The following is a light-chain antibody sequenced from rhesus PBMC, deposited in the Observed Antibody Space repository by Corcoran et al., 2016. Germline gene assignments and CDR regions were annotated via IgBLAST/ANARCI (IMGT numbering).Light chain of an antibody. CDR1: QGISSY. Sequence: DIQMTQSPSSLSASVGDTVPIPCRASQGISSYLNWFQQKQGKAPKLLIYDASSLEIGVPSRFSGSGAGTDFTLTISSLQPEGFAAYYCLQHNSYPFTFGPGAKLDIK. J-gene: IGKJ3*01. V-gene: IGKV1-28*03. CDR2: DAS. CDR3: LQHNSYPFT.